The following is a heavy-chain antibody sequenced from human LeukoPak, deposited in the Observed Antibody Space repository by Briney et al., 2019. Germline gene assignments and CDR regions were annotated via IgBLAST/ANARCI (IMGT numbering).Heavy chain of an antibody. CDR2: ISWNSGSI. D-gene: IGHD6-19*01. CDR1: GFTFDDYA. CDR3: ARDFYRSGSTYYYYYMDV. V-gene: IGHV3-9*01. Sequence: PGGSLRLSCAASGFTFDDYAMHWVRQAPGKGLEWVSGISWNSGSIDYADSVKGRFTISRDNAKNSLYLQMNSLRDEDSAVYFCARDFYRSGSTYYYYYMDVWGKGTMVTVSS. J-gene: IGHJ6*03.